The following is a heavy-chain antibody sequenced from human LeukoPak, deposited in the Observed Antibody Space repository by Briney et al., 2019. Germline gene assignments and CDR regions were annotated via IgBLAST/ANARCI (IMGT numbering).Heavy chain of an antibody. V-gene: IGHV1-46*01. CDR1: GYTFTSYY. D-gene: IGHD3-10*01. CDR2: INPSGGST. Sequence: ASVKVSCKASGYTFTSYYMHWVRQAPGQGLEWMGIINPSGGSTSYAQKFQGRVTMTRDTSTSTVYMELSSLRSEDTAVYYCAVLWFGGLLSSYRYYYMDVWGKGTTVTVSS. CDR3: AVLWFGGLLSSYRYYYMDV. J-gene: IGHJ6*03.